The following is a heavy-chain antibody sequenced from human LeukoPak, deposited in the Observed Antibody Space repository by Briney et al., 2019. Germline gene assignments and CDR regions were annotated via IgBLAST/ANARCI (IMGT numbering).Heavy chain of an antibody. D-gene: IGHD3-3*01. CDR2: IYYSGST. CDR1: GCSISSYY. V-gene: IGHV4-59*01. CDR3: ARTGGGWSGFFGY. Sequence: SETLSLTCTVSGCSISSYYWSWIRQPPGKGLEWIGYIYYSGSTNYNPSLKSRVTISVDTSKNQFSLKLSSVTAADTAVYYCARTGGGWSGFFGYWGQGTLVTVSS. J-gene: IGHJ4*02.